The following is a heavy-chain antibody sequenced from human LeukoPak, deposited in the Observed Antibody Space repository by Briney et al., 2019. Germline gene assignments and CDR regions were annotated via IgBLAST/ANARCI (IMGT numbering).Heavy chain of an antibody. V-gene: IGHV4-39*07. CDR3: ARGTLGYCTNGVCYPFDY. CDR2: IYYSGST. D-gene: IGHD2-8*01. CDR1: GGSISSSSYY. Sequence: SGTLSLTCTVSGGSISSSSYYWGWIRQPPGKGLEWIGSIYYSGSTYYNPSLKSRVTISVDTSKSQFSLKLSSVTAADTAVYYCARGTLGYCTNGVCYPFDYWGQGTLVTVSS. J-gene: IGHJ4*02.